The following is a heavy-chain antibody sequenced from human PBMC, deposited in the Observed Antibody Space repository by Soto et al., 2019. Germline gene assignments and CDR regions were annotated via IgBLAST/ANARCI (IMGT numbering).Heavy chain of an antibody. D-gene: IGHD1-26*01. Sequence: PGGSLRLSCAASGFTFSSYAMSWVRQAPGKGLEWVSVISGSGGSTYYADSVKGRFTISRDNSKNTLYLQMNSLRAEDTAVYYCAKLSGSPRGGSDYWGQGTLVTVSS. CDR2: ISGSGGST. V-gene: IGHV3-23*01. CDR3: AKLSGSPRGGSDY. J-gene: IGHJ4*02. CDR1: GFTFSSYA.